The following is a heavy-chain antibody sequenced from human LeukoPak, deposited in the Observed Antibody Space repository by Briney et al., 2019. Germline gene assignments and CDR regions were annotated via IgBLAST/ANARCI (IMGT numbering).Heavy chain of an antibody. Sequence: GGSLRLSCAASGFTFSNYGTHWVRQAPGKGLEWVAVISYDGSTKYYADSVKGRFTISRDNSKNALYLEINSLRTEDTALYYCAKTSGGSGWDNWFDSWGQGTLVTVSS. D-gene: IGHD6-19*01. CDR3: AKTSGGSGWDNWFDS. J-gene: IGHJ5*01. V-gene: IGHV3-30*18. CDR2: ISYDGSTK. CDR1: GFTFSNYG.